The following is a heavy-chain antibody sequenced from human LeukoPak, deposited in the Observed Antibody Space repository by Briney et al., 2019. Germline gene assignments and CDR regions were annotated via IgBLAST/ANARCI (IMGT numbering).Heavy chain of an antibody. V-gene: IGHV4-61*01. CDR3: ARRAGYTSSWYEY. D-gene: IGHD6-13*01. CDR1: SGSVNSGSYY. J-gene: IGHJ4*02. CDR2: IYYSGST. Sequence: SETLSLTCTVSSGSVNSGSYYWNWIRQPPGKGLEWIGYIYYSGSTNYNPSLKSRVTISVDTAKNQLSLKLSSVTAADTAVYYCARRAGYTSSWYEYWGQGTLVTASS.